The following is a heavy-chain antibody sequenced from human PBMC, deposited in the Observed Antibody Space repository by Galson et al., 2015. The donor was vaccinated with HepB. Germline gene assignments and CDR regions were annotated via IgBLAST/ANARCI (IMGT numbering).Heavy chain of an antibody. CDR1: GYTFTTYT. CDR3: AREPPDFWSGYQSVGYYYGMDV. Sequence: SVKVSCKASGYTFTTYTMHWVRQAPGQRLEWMGCISAGNGNTKYSQNFQGRVTITRDTSASTAYMELSSLRFEDTAIYFCAREPPDFWSGYQSVGYYYGMDVWGQGTTVTVSS. J-gene: IGHJ6*02. CDR2: ISAGNGNT. D-gene: IGHD3-3*01. V-gene: IGHV1-3*01.